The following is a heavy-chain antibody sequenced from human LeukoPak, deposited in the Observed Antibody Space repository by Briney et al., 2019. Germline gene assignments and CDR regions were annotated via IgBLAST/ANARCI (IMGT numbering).Heavy chain of an antibody. CDR1: GYSFTGYY. D-gene: IGHD2-8*01. V-gene: IGHV1-2*02. CDR3: ARGGLRVMVYRLYYMDV. CDR2: INPNSGDT. Sequence: ASVKVSCKASGYSFTGYYIHWVRQAPGQGLEWMGWINPNSGDTKYAQKFQGRVTMTRDTSISTAYMELTRLRSDDTAVYYCARGGLRVMVYRLYYMDVWGKGTTVTVSS. J-gene: IGHJ6*03.